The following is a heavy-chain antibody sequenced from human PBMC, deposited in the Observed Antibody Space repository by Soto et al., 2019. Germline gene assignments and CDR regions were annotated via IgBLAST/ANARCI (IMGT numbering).Heavy chain of an antibody. CDR3: ARKGVIGTGYDAFDK. CDR2: VYPEDSDV. V-gene: IGHV5-51*01. D-gene: IGHD2-8*02. J-gene: IGHJ3*02. Sequence: PGESLKISCQGSGFRFKNYWIAWVRHMPGKALEWMGVVYPEDSDVRYISSFQSQVTISVDKSINTVYLQMSSLRAEDTAVYYCARKGVIGTGYDAFDKWGQGTAVTVSS. CDR1: GFRFKNYW.